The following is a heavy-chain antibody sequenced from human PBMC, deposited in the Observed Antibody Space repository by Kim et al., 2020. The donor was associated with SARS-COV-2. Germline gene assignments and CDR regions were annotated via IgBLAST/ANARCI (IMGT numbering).Heavy chain of an antibody. CDR2: ISSSGSTI. CDR3: ARDYDPYGDYEFYSWGPELDY. Sequence: GGSLRLSCAASGFTFSDYYMSWIRQAPGKGLEWVSYISSSGSTIYYADSVKGRFTISRDNAKNSLYLQMNSLRAEDTAVYYCARDYDPYGDYEFYSWGPELDYWGQGTLVTVSS. CDR1: GFTFSDYY. V-gene: IGHV3-11*01. D-gene: IGHD4-17*01. J-gene: IGHJ4*02.